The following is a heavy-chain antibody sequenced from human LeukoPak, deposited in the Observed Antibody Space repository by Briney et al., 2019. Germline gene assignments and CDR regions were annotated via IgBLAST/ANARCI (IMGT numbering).Heavy chain of an antibody. CDR2: IRDSVSYI. V-gene: IGHV3-21*01. CDR3: ARNTLRLRELSFFDS. CDR1: GASISSYY. Sequence: ETLSLTCTVSGASISSYYWNWVRQAPGKGLEWVSSIRDSVSYIYYADSVKGRFTISRDNAKNSLFLQMNSLRAEDTAVYYCARNTLRLRELSFFDSWGQGTLVTVSS. J-gene: IGHJ4*02. D-gene: IGHD3-16*01.